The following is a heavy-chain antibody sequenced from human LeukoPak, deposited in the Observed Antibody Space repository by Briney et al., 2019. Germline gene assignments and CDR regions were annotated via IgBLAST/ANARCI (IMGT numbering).Heavy chain of an antibody. J-gene: IGHJ4*02. CDR1: GFTFSSYA. Sequence: PGGSLRLSCAASGFTFSSYAMSWVRQAPGKGLEWVSAISGSGGSTYYADSVKGRFTISRDNSKNSVYLQMNSLRGEDTAVYYCAKTPMTNGWYYFDYWGQGSLVTVSS. V-gene: IGHV3-23*01. D-gene: IGHD6-19*01. CDR2: ISGSGGST. CDR3: AKTPMTNGWYYFDY.